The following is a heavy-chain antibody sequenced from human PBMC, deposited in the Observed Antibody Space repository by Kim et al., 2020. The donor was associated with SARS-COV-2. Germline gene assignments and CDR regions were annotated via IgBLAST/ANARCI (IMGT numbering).Heavy chain of an antibody. CDR2: IRQGGSKK. Sequence: GGSLRLSCAASGFTFSSYRMSWVRQAPGKGLEWVANIRQGGSKKYYVDSVKGRFTISRDNAKNSLYLQMNSLRAEDTAVYYCARDLGARGDLVDYWGQGTLVTVSS. CDR3: ARDLGARGDLVDY. CDR1: GFTFSSYR. V-gene: IGHV3-7*03. J-gene: IGHJ4*02. D-gene: IGHD3-10*01.